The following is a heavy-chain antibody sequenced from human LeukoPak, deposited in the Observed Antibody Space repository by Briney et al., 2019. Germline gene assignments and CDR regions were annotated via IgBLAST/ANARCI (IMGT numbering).Heavy chain of an antibody. Sequence: ASVKVSCKASGYTFTSYYMHWVRQAPGQGLEWMGIINPSGGSTSYAQKCQGRVTMTRDTSTSTVYMELSSLRSEDTAVYYCARGNHYYDSSGYPHTSLADYWGQGTLVTVSS. CDR3: ARGNHYYDSSGYPHTSLADY. D-gene: IGHD3-22*01. CDR1: GYTFTSYY. J-gene: IGHJ4*02. V-gene: IGHV1-46*01. CDR2: INPSGGST.